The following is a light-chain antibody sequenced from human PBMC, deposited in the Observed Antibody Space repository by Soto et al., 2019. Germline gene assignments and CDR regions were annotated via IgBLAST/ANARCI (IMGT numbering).Light chain of an antibody. CDR1: QSISRY. CDR3: QHTDNTPFS. V-gene: IGKV1-39*01. CDR2: AAS. J-gene: IGKJ3*01. Sequence: DIQMTQAPSSLSASVGDRVTITCRASQSISRYVNWYQQKPRKAPRLLIFAASSLQGGVPSRFSGSGSGTDLNLTISRLQPEDFAPYYCQHTDNTPFSCGPGTKVDIK.